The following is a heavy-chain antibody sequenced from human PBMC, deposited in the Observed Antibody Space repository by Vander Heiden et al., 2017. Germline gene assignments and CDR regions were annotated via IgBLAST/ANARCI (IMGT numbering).Heavy chain of an antibody. V-gene: IGHV3-23*01. CDR1: GLPFGNYA. J-gene: IGHJ4*02. CDR2: ITTNGGGT. Sequence: EVQLLEPGGGLVQPGGSLRLSCAASGLPFGNYAMIWVREAPAKGLEWVSAITTNGGGTYYANSVKGRFTVSRDNSKNALSLQMNNLRAGDTAVYYCANQPSAAGTYDYWGQGTLVIVSS. D-gene: IGHD6-13*01. CDR3: ANQPSAAGTYDY.